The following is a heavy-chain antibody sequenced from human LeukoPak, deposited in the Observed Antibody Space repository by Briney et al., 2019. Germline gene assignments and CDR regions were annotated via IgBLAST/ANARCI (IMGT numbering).Heavy chain of an antibody. D-gene: IGHD1-26*01. CDR2: TRGRGTDA. V-gene: IGHV3-23*01. J-gene: IGHJ4*02. CDR3: AKENSDSFDY. Sequence: GGSLRLSCAASGFTFSDYAMSWVRQAPRKGLEWVSATRGRGTDAYYADSVRGRFTISRDNSRNTLYLQMNSLRAEDTAVYYCAKENSDSFDYWGQGALVTVSS. CDR1: GFTFSDYA.